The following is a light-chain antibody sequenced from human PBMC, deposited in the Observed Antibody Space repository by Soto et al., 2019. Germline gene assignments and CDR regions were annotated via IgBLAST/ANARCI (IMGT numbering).Light chain of an antibody. J-gene: IGKJ1*01. CDR3: QQYNSYST. V-gene: IGKV1-5*03. CDR2: KAS. Sequence: DIQMTQSPSTLSASVGYRVTITCRASQSISSWLGWSQQKPGKAPQLLIYKASSLESGVPSRLSASGSGTEFTIPIRSLQPDDFATYYCQQYNSYSTFGQGTKVDIK. CDR1: QSISSW.